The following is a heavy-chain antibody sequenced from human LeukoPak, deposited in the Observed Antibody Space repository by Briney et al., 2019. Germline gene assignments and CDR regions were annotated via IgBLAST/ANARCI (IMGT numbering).Heavy chain of an antibody. CDR2: SLGNDGRT. V-gene: IGHV3-23*01. J-gene: IGHJ6*02. Sequence: GGSLRLSCAASGFIFSNYDMNWVRQAPGKGLEWVSGSLGNDGRTYYADSVKGRLTISRDNSNNTLYLQMNRLRVEDTAVYYCVKTCSTTSCYGKFVWGRGTTVTVSS. CDR1: GFIFSNYD. CDR3: VKTCSTTSCYGKFV. D-gene: IGHD2-2*01.